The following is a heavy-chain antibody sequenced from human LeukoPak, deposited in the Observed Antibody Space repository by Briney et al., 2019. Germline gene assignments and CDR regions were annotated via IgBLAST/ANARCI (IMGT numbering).Heavy chain of an antibody. D-gene: IGHD3-3*01. J-gene: IGHJ4*02. V-gene: IGHV3-48*01. Sequence: GGSLRLSCAASGFTFSSYSMNWVRQAPGKGLEWVSYISSSSSTIYYADSVKGRFTISRDNAKNSLYLQINSLRAEDTAVYYCARDRRYDESDYWGQGTLVTVSS. CDR3: ARDRRYDESDY. CDR2: ISSSSSTI. CDR1: GFTFSSYS.